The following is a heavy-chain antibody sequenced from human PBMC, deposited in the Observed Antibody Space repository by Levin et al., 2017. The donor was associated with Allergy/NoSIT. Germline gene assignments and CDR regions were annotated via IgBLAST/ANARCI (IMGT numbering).Heavy chain of an antibody. J-gene: IGHJ3*02. CDR2: ISYDGSNK. D-gene: IGHD3-22*01. V-gene: IGHV3-30-3*01. CDR1: GFTFSSYA. Sequence: TGGSLRLSCAASGFTFSSYAMHWVRQAPGKGLEWVAVISYDGSNKYYADSVKGRFTISRDNSKNTLYLQMNSLRAEDTAVYYCARTNLSGRMIVVVRWMADAFDIWGQGTMVTVSS. CDR3: ARTNLSGRMIVVVRWMADAFDI.